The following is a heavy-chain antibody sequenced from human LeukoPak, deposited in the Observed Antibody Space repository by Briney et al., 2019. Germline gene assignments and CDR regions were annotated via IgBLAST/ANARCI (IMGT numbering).Heavy chain of an antibody. Sequence: SETLSLTCTVSGGSISSYYWSWIRQPAGKGLEWIGRIYTSGSTNYNPSLKSRVTMSVDTSKNQFSLKLSSVTAADTAVYYCARGRGGSSSRSYYMDVWGKGTTVTVSS. D-gene: IGHD6-6*01. CDR2: IYTSGST. J-gene: IGHJ6*03. CDR3: ARGRGGSSSRSYYMDV. CDR1: GGSISSYY. V-gene: IGHV4-4*07.